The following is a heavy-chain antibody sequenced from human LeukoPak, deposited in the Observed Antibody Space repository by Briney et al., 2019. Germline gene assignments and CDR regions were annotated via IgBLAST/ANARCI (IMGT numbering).Heavy chain of an antibody. CDR1: GGSVSSGSYY. Sequence: SETLSLTCTVSGGSVSSGSYYWSWIRQPPGKGLEWIGYIYYSGSTNYNPSLKSRVTISVDTSKNQFSLKLSSVTAADTAVYYCARTSRYTYASDYWGQGTLVTVSS. V-gene: IGHV4-61*01. CDR3: ARTSRYTYASDY. J-gene: IGHJ4*02. CDR2: IYYSGST. D-gene: IGHD5-18*01.